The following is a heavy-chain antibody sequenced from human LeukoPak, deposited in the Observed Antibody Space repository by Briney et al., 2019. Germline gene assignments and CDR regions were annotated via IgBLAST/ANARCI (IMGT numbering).Heavy chain of an antibody. J-gene: IGHJ4*02. CDR1: GASISSYY. Sequence: SETLSLTCTVSGASISSYYWSWLRQPPGKGLEWLGDIYYSGSIKYNPSLKSRVTMSVDTSKNQFSLKLSSVTAADTAIYYCARENPSGYYNRPIDYWGQGTLVTVSS. D-gene: IGHD3-22*01. CDR3: ARENPSGYYNRPIDY. CDR2: IYYSGSI. V-gene: IGHV4-59*01.